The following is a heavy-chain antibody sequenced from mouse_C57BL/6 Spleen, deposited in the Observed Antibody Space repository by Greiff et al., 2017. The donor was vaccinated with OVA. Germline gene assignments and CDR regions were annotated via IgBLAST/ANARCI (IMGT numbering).Heavy chain of an antibody. Sequence: QVQLQQSGPELVKPGASVKISCKASGYAFSSSWMNWVKQRPGKGLEWIGRIYPGDGDTNYNGKFKGKATLTADKSSSTAYMQLSSLTSEDSAVYFCARYYGYDDGGFAYWGQGTLVTVSA. CDR2: IYPGDGDT. D-gene: IGHD2-2*01. CDR1: GYAFSSSW. CDR3: ARYYGYDDGGFAY. J-gene: IGHJ3*01. V-gene: IGHV1-82*01.